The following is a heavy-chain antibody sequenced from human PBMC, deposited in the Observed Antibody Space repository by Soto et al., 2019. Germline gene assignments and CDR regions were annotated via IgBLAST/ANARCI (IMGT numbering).Heavy chain of an antibody. V-gene: IGHV3-23*01. CDR1: GFTFSSYD. Sequence: EVQLLESGGGLVQPGGSLRLSCVGSGFTFSSYDMTWVRQAPGKGLEWVSSFSFYGRRDNTYYADSVKGRFTISRDNSRNTVYLQLDTLRVEDTAVYYCAKSLYADNGGPNDHWGPGTRVTVSS. CDR2: FSFYGRRDNT. D-gene: IGHD2-2*01. J-gene: IGHJ4*02. CDR3: AKSLYADNGGPNDH.